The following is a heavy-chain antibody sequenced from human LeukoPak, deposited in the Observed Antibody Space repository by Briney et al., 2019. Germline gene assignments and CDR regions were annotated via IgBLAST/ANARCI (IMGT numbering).Heavy chain of an antibody. V-gene: IGHV3-23*01. D-gene: IGHD6-19*01. CDR1: GFTFGSYG. J-gene: IGHJ4*02. CDR2: ISASGIT. Sequence: GGSLRLSCAASGFTFGSYGMSWVRQAPGKGLEWVSSISASGITNYADSVKGRFTISRDNSKNTLYLQMNSLRSDDTAVYYCARGLYSSGPDDYWGQGTLVTVSS. CDR3: ARGLYSSGPDDY.